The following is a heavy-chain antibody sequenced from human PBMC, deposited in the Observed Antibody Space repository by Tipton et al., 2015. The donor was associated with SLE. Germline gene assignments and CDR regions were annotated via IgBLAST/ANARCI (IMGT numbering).Heavy chain of an antibody. D-gene: IGHD3-22*01. CDR1: GFTFSSYE. V-gene: IGHV3-48*03. CDR2: ISSSGSTI. CDR3: ASRNYYDSSGYGAFDI. Sequence: GSLRLSCAASGFTFSSYEMNWVRQAPGKGLEWVSYISSSGSTIYYADSVKGRFTISRDNAKNSLYLQMNSLRAEDTAVYYCASRNYYDSSGYGAFDIWGQGTMVTVSS. J-gene: IGHJ3*02.